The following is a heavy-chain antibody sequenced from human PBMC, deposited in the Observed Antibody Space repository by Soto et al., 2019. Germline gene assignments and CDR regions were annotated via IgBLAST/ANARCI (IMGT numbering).Heavy chain of an antibody. Sequence: GGSLRLSCAASGFTFSSYGMHWVRQAPGKGLEWVAVIWYDGSNKYYADSVKGRFTISRDNSKNTLYLQMNSLRAEETAVYYCVRLPFEQQLEPQDAFDIWGQGTMVTVSS. J-gene: IGHJ3*02. CDR3: VRLPFEQQLEPQDAFDI. D-gene: IGHD6-13*01. CDR1: GFTFSSYG. V-gene: IGHV3-33*01. CDR2: IWYDGSNK.